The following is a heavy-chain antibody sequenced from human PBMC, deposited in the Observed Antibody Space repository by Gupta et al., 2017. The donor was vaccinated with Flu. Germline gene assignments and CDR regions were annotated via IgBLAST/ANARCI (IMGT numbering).Heavy chain of an antibody. V-gene: IGHV3-21*04. Sequence: NWVRRAPGKGLEWVASISTNEIYKDYGDSVKGRFSISRDNAKNSSYLQMESLTVDDTAIYYCAGEAYAYHYMDAWGKGTTVTVSS. D-gene: IGHD3-16*01. CDR3: AGEAYAYHYMDA. CDR2: ISTNEIYK. J-gene: IGHJ6*03.